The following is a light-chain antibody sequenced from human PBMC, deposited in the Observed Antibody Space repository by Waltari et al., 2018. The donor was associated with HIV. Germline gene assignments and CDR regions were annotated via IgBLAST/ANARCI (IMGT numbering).Light chain of an antibody. CDR2: GAS. CDR3: QQYFSNPWT. J-gene: IGKJ1*01. CDR1: QNIFYAPDNENC. V-gene: IGKV4-1*01. Sequence: DIVMSQSPDSLAVSLGERATINCKSSQNIFYAPDNENCLGGFQQKPGQHPNLLIRGASARESGVPERFSGSGSETDFTLTISSLQAEDAAVYYCQQYFSNPWTFGQGTKVEIK.